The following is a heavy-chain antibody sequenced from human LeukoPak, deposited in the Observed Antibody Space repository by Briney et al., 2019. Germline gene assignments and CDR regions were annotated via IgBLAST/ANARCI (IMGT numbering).Heavy chain of an antibody. J-gene: IGHJ5*02. V-gene: IGHV1-18*01. CDR1: GYTFTSYG. D-gene: IGHD6-13*01. CDR3: ARGGAAAGTSRFSWFDP. Sequence: ASVTVSCKASGYTFTSYGISWVRQAPGQGLEWMGWISAYNGNTNYAQKLQGRVTMTTDTSTSTAYMELRSLRSDDTAVYYCARGGAAAGTSRFSWFDPWGQGTLVTVSS. CDR2: ISAYNGNT.